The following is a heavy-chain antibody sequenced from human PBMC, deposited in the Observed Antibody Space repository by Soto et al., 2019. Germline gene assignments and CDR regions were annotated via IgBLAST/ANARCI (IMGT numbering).Heavy chain of an antibody. CDR1: GFTVSSNY. Sequence: EVQLVESGGGLIQPGGSLRLSCAASGFTVSSNYMSWVRQAPGKGLEWVSVIYSGGSTYYADSVKGRFTISRDNSKNTLYLQMNILRAEDTAVYYCARGIAAAGALYDYWGQGTLVTVSS. D-gene: IGHD6-13*01. CDR2: IYSGGST. J-gene: IGHJ4*02. CDR3: ARGIAAAGALYDY. V-gene: IGHV3-53*01.